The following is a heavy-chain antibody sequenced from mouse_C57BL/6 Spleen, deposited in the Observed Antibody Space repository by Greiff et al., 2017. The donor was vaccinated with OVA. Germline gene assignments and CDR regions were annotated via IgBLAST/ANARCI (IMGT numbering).Heavy chain of an antibody. D-gene: IGHD1-1*01. CDR2: IDPSDSET. CDR1: GYTFTSYW. J-gene: IGHJ1*03. V-gene: IGHV1-52*01. CDR3: ARAYGSSPSYFDV. Sequence: QVQLQQPGAELVRPGSSVKLSCKASGYTFTSYWMHWVKQRPIQGLEWIGNIDPSDSETHYNQKFKDKATLTVDKSSSTAYMQLSSLTSEDSAVYYCARAYGSSPSYFDVWGTGTTVTVSS.